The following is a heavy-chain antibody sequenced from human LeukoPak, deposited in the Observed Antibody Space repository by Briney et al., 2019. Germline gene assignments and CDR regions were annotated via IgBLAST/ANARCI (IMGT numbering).Heavy chain of an antibody. Sequence: SETLSLTCAVSGGSISSSNWWSWVRQPPGKGLEWIGEIYHSGSTNYNPSLKSRVTISVDKSKNQFSLKLSSVTAADTAVYYCARDFLVAGRAFDIWGQGIMVTVSS. CDR1: GGSISSSNW. V-gene: IGHV4-4*02. J-gene: IGHJ3*02. CDR3: ARDFLVAGRAFDI. CDR2: IYHSGST. D-gene: IGHD6-19*01.